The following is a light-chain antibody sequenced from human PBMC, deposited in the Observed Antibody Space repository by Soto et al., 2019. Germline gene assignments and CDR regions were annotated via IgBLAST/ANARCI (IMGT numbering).Light chain of an antibody. Sequence: SYELTQPPSVSLAPGQTARITCGGNNIESKSVHWYQQKPGQAPVLVVYDDSDRPSGIPERFYGSSSGNTATLTISRVEAGEEADYFCQVWDTTTTHRVFGGGTQLPVL. V-gene: IGLV3-21*02. CDR1: NIESKS. J-gene: IGLJ2*01. CDR3: QVWDTTTTHRV. CDR2: DDS.